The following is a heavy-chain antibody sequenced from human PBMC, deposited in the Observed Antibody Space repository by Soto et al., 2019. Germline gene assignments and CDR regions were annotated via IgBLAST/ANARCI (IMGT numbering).Heavy chain of an antibody. CDR3: ARDLPGTAMVTEPHDAFDI. Sequence: GCSLRLSCAASVFTFRSYCMHWVRQAPGKGLVWVSRINSDGSSTSYADSVKGRFTISRDNAKNTLYLQMNSLRAEDTAVYYCARDLPGTAMVTEPHDAFDIWGQGTMVTVSS. CDR2: INSDGSST. J-gene: IGHJ3*02. V-gene: IGHV3-74*01. CDR1: VFTFRSYC. D-gene: IGHD5-18*01.